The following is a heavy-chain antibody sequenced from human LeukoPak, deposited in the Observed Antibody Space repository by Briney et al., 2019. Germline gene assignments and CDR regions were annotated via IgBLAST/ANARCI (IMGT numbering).Heavy chain of an antibody. Sequence: GGSLRLSCAASGFTFSSYAMSWVRQAPGKGLEWVSTVSGTGGATYYADSVKGRFTISRDTSKTTLYLQMNSLRAEDTAIYYCAKRSVYSDSPIDYWGQGALVTVSS. J-gene: IGHJ4*02. D-gene: IGHD6-13*01. CDR3: AKRSVYSDSPIDY. CDR2: VSGTGGAT. V-gene: IGHV3-23*01. CDR1: GFTFSSYA.